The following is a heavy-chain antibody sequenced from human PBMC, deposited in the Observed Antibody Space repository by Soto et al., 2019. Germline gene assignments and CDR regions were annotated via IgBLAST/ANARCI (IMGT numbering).Heavy chain of an antibody. Sequence: EVQLAESGGGLAQPGGSLRLSCAASGFTLSGYAMDWVRQAPGKGLEYVTGISSNGVGTYYANSVQGRFTISRDNSKNTVYLQMGSLRPEDMAVYYCARRARPDFYYMDVWGKGTTVTVS. J-gene: IGHJ6*03. V-gene: IGHV3-64*01. CDR1: GFTLSGYA. CDR3: ARRARPDFYYMDV. CDR2: ISSNGVGT. D-gene: IGHD6-6*01.